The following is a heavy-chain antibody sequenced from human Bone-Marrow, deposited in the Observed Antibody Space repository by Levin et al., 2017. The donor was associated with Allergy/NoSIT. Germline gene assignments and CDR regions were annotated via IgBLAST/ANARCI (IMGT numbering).Heavy chain of an antibody. D-gene: IGHD3-10*01. CDR3: ARSGGIRGGDAFDI. CDR2: IIPIFGTA. J-gene: IGHJ3*02. Sequence: ASVKVSCKASGGTFSSYAISWVRQAPGQGLEWMGGIIPIFGTANYAQKFQGRVTITADESTSTAYMELSSLRSEDTAVYYCARSGGIRGGDAFDIWGQGTMVTVSS. V-gene: IGHV1-69*13. CDR1: GGTFSSYA.